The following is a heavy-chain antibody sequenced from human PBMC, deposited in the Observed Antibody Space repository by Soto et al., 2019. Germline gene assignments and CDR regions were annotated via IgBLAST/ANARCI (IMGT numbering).Heavy chain of an antibody. Sequence: LSLTCSVSRVTTSYGSHSWGWIQQSPGKGLEWLGYISRLETTYYYPSFKSRCSLSIDRTRNQFSLSLSSMTAAAKAVYYCARRGGYNSFAFCRQGIQDTVS. V-gene: IGHV4-30-2*06. CDR2: ISRLETT. CDR1: RVTTSYGSHS. D-gene: IGHD2-15*01. CDR3: ARRGGYNSFAF. J-gene: IGHJ4*02.